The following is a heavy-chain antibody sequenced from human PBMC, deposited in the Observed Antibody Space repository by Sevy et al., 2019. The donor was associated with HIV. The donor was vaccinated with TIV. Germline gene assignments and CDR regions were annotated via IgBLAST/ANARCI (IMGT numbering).Heavy chain of an antibody. CDR1: GFTFSSHE. J-gene: IGHJ3*02. V-gene: IGHV3-48*03. CDR2: ITSSGSTM. D-gene: IGHD4-17*01. CDR3: ARVFYGGNRGDAFDI. Sequence: GGSLRLSCAASGFTFSSHEMNWVRQAPGKGLEWVSYITSSGSTMYYADSVKGRFTISRDNAKNSLYLQTNSLRAEDTAIYYCARVFYGGNRGDAFDIWGQGTMVTVSS.